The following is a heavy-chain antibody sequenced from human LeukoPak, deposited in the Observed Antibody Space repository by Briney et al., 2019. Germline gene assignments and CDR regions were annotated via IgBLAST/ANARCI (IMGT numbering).Heavy chain of an antibody. V-gene: IGHV3-53*01. CDR3: ASGSGSYRTPYYYMDV. CDR1: GFTVSSNY. Sequence: GGSLRLSCAASGFTVSSNYMSWVRQAPGKGLEWVSVIYSGGSTYSVKGRFTISRDNSKNTLYLQMNSLRAEDTAVYYCASGSGSYRTPYYYMDVWGTGTTVTVSS. CDR2: IYSGGST. J-gene: IGHJ6*03. D-gene: IGHD3-10*01.